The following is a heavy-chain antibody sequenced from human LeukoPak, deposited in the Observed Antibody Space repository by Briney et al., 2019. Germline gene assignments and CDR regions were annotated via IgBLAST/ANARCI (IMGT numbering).Heavy chain of an antibody. V-gene: IGHV4-39*01. Sequence: SETLSLTCTVSGGSISSSSYYWGWIRQPPGKGLEWIGSIYYSGSTYYNPSLKSRVTVSVDTSKNQFSLKLSSVTAADTAVYYCARLFTIFGVVDDYWGQGTLVTVSS. CDR3: ARLFTIFGVVDDY. CDR1: GGSISSSSYY. D-gene: IGHD3-3*01. CDR2: IYYSGST. J-gene: IGHJ4*02.